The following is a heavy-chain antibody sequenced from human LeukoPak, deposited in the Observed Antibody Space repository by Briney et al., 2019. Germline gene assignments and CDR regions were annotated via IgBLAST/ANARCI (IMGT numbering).Heavy chain of an antibody. Sequence: SVKVSCKASGGTFSSYAISWVRQAPGQGLEWMGGIIPIFGTANYAQKFQGRVTMTTDTSTSTAHMELRSLRSDDTAVYYCARELYDSSGYYPARWFDPWGQGTLVTVSS. CDR1: GGTFSSYA. CDR3: ARELYDSSGYYPARWFDP. CDR2: IIPIFGTA. J-gene: IGHJ5*02. V-gene: IGHV1-69*05. D-gene: IGHD3-22*01.